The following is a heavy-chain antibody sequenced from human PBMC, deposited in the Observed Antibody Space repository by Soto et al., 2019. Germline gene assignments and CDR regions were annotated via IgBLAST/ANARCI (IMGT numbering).Heavy chain of an antibody. V-gene: IGHV4-59*01. CDR2: VSYSGST. J-gene: IGHJ3*01. Sequence: SETLSLTCTVSGASISSSYWSWIRQSPGKGLEWIGYVSYSGSTNYNPALKSRVTISVDTSKNQFSLKLSSATAADTALYYCARGYYDSSGQSNTFDVWGQGTMVTVSS. D-gene: IGHD3-22*01. CDR3: ARGYYDSSGQSNTFDV. CDR1: GASISSSY.